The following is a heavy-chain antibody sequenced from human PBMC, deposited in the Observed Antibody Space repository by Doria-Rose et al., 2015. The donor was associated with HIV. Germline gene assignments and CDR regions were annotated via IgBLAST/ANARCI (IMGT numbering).Heavy chain of an antibody. CDR2: IFSDDDR. V-gene: IGHV2-26*01. J-gene: IGHJ4*02. Sequence: SGPVLVKPTETLTLTCTVSAGSLSSPGMSVSWIRQPPGKALEWLANIFSDDDRSYKTSLKSRLTISSGTSKRQLVLTMTDMDPVDTATYYCARIKRSRWYHKYYFDCWGQGTLVILSA. CDR1: AGSLSSPGMS. D-gene: IGHD6-13*01. CDR3: ARIKRSRWYHKYYFDC.